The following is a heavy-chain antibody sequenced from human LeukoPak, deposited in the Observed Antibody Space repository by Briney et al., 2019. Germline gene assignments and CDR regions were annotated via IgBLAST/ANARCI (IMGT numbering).Heavy chain of an antibody. CDR3: ARSYYYDSSGYRRLDY. J-gene: IGHJ4*02. V-gene: IGHV1-46*01. Sequence: GASVKVSCKESGYTFTSYYMHWVRQAPGQGLEWMGIINPSGGSTSYAQKFQGRVTMTRDTSTSTVYMELSSLRSEDTAVYYCARSYYYDSSGYRRLDYWGQGTLVTVSS. CDR1: GYTFTSYY. D-gene: IGHD3-22*01. CDR2: INPSGGST.